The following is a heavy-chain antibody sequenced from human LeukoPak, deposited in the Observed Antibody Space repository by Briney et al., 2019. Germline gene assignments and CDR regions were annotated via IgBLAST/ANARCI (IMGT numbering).Heavy chain of an antibody. J-gene: IGHJ6*02. CDR3: ARDLRVAAAGSRYYGMDA. V-gene: IGHV3-33*01. D-gene: IGHD6-13*01. Sequence: GGSLRLSCAASGFTFSSYRTHWVRQAPRKGLEWVAYKWYEGSNKYYADCVKGRFTISRDNSKNTLYLQMNSLRAEGTAVYYCARDLRVAAAGSRYYGMDAWGQGTTVTVSS. CDR1: GFTFSSYR. CDR2: KWYEGSNK.